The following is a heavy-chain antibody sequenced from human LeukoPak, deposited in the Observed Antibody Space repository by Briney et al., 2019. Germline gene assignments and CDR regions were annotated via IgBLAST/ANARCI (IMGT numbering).Heavy chain of an antibody. J-gene: IGHJ4*02. CDR1: GFTVSTNY. V-gene: IGHV3-66*01. Sequence: QPGGSLRLSCAASGFTVSTNYMSWVRQAPGKGLEWVSLVYSGGTTYHADSVKGRFTISRDDSKNTVYLQMNSLRAEDTAVYYCVKSPWYHGSGSYSGTIHWGQGTLVTVSS. CDR3: VKSPWYHGSGSYSGTIH. D-gene: IGHD3-10*01. CDR2: VYSGGTT.